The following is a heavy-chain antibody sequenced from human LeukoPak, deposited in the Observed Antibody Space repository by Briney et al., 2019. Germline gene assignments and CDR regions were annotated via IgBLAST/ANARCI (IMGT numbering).Heavy chain of an antibody. CDR3: VDGYGFWSGYSPEYYFHY. CDR2: ISGSGGST. J-gene: IGHJ4*02. V-gene: IGHV3-23*01. CDR1: GLNFSSYA. D-gene: IGHD3-3*01. Sequence: GGSLRLFCAASGLNFSSYAMRWVRPAPGKGPEWVSAISGSGGSTYYADSVKGRFTISRDNSKNPLYLQMDSLRAEDTAVYYRVDGYGFWSGYSPEYYFHYWGQGTLVTVSS.